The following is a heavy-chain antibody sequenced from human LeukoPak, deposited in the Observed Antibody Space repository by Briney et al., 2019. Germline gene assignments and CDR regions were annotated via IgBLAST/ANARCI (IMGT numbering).Heavy chain of an antibody. CDR1: GFNVGNNY. CDR2: LYSGGDT. CDR3: ARVGDHYHWYFDL. V-gene: IGHV3-53*01. Sequence: PGESLRLSCAASGFNVGNNYMNWVRQAPGKGLEWVSILYSGGDTYYADSLKGRFTVSRDNSKNILSLQMNSLTAEDTAVYYCARVGDHYHWYFDLWGRGTLVTVSS. J-gene: IGHJ2*01. D-gene: IGHD3-10*01.